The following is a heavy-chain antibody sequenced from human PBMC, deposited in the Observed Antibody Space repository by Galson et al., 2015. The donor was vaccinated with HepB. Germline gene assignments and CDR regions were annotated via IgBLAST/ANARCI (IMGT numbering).Heavy chain of an antibody. V-gene: IGHV3-23*01. CDR2: INYSGSST. CDR1: GFTFNNYA. J-gene: IGHJ4*02. Sequence: SLRLSCAASGFTFNNYAMTWVRQTPGKGLEWVSAINYSGSSTYYADSVKGRFTISRDNSRNTLYLQMSSLRAEDTAVYYCAKSGDFVVVIAAAFDYWGRGTLVTVSS. D-gene: IGHD2-15*01. CDR3: AKSGDFVVVIAAAFDY.